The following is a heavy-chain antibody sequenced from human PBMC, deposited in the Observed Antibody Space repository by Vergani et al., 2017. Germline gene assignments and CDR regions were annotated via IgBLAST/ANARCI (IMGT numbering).Heavy chain of an antibody. CDR1: GGSISSSSYY. V-gene: IGHV4-39*07. Sequence: QLQLQESGPGLVKPSETLSLTCTVSGGSISSSSYYWGWIRQPPGKGLEWIGSIYYSGSTYYNPSLKSRVTISVDTSKNQFSLKLSSVTAADTAVYYCAKDLVYYDILTGYDYWGQGTLVTVSS. CDR2: IYYSGST. J-gene: IGHJ4*02. CDR3: AKDLVYYDILTGYDY. D-gene: IGHD3-9*01.